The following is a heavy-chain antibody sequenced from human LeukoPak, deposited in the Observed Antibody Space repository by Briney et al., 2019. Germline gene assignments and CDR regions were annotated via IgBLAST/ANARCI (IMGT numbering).Heavy chain of an antibody. CDR3: ARGGSYFDISGYYFY. CDR2: IYSGGST. Sequence: GGSLRPSCAASGFTVGSNTMSWVRQAPGKGLEWVSIIYSGGSTSYADSVKGRFTISRDNSKNTLYLQMNSLRTEDTAVYYCARGGSYFDISGYYFYWGQGTLVTVSS. V-gene: IGHV3-66*01. CDR1: GFTVGSNT. D-gene: IGHD3-22*01. J-gene: IGHJ4*02.